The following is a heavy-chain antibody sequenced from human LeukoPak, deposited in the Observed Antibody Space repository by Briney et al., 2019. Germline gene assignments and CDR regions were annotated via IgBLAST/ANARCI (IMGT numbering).Heavy chain of an antibody. V-gene: IGHV3-21*01. Sequence: GGSLRLSCAASGFTFSSYSMNWVRQAPGKGLEWVSSISSSSSYIYYADSVKGRFTISRDNAKNSLYLQMNSLRAEDTAAYYCARDYGEPYSSGWYCDYWGQGTLVTVSS. CDR3: ARDYGEPYSSGWYCDY. CDR1: GFTFSSYS. CDR2: ISSSSSYI. D-gene: IGHD6-19*01. J-gene: IGHJ4*02.